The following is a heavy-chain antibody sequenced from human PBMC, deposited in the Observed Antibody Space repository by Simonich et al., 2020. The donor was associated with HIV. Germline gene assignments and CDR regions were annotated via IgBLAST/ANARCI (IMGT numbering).Heavy chain of an antibody. J-gene: IGHJ4*02. CDR1: GYTFTSYY. D-gene: IGHD3-10*01. V-gene: IGHV1-46*03. Sequence: QVQLVQSGAEVKKPGASVKVSCKASGYTFTSYYMHWVQQAPGQGLEWMGIINPSGGSTSYAQKLPGRVTMTRDTSTSTVYMELSSLRSEETAVYYCARTSEAYYGSGSYYKADTYCFDYWGQGTLVTVSS. CDR2: INPSGGST. CDR3: ARTSEAYYGSGSYYKADTYCFDY.